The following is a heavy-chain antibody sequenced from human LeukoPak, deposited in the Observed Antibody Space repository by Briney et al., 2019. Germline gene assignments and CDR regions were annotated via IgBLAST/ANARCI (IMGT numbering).Heavy chain of an antibody. CDR3: ARAHVLRSSSRSFQH. Sequence: ASVTVSFRSSGYTFTAYFIYWVRQAAGQGLEWVGWTNPSSGRKNSAQKFQGRVTMTRDTSISTAYMEPSSLRSDDTAVYYCARAHVLRSSSRSFQHWGQGTLVSVSA. CDR2: TNPSSGRK. V-gene: IGHV1-2*02. J-gene: IGHJ1*01. D-gene: IGHD6-13*01. CDR1: GYTFTAYF.